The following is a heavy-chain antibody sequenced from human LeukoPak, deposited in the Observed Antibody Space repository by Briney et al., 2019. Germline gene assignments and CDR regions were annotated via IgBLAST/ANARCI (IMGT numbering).Heavy chain of an antibody. Sequence: GSLRLSCAASGFTLRTFWMSWVRQAPGKGLEWIGYIYYSGSTNYNPSLKSRVTISVDTSKNQFSLKLSSVTAADTAVYYCARADSSIAAPGGMDVWGQGTTVTVSS. CDR2: IYYSGST. CDR1: GFTLRTFW. V-gene: IGHV4-59*01. CDR3: ARADSSIAAPGGMDV. D-gene: IGHD6-6*01. J-gene: IGHJ6*02.